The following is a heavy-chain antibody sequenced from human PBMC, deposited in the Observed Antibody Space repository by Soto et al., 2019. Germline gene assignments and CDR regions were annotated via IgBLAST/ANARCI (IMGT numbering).Heavy chain of an antibody. CDR2: FSAYNGNT. Sequence: QVQLVQSGAEVKKPGASVKVSCKASGYTFTSYGISWVRQAPGQGLEWMGWFSAYNGNTNYAQKFQGRVTMTTDTTTGTAYMELRSLRSDATAVYYCARLIMGSRGHDWRTSSGDYYNGMDVWGQGTTVTVSS. J-gene: IGHJ6*02. D-gene: IGHD5-12*01. CDR3: ARLIMGSRGHDWRTSSGDYYNGMDV. CDR1: GYTFTSYG. V-gene: IGHV1-18*01.